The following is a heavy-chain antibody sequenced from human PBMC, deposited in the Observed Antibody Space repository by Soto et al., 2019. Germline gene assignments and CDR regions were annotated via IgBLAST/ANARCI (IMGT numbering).Heavy chain of an antibody. Sequence: PGGSLRLSCTSSTVTINVHGIQWVRQAPGKGLEWVAFISNDGRAQYYADSVKGRLTISRDYSKNTVDLQMNSLRNEETAVYYCARDIWSGDYKWFDSWGPGTLVTVSS. CDR2: ISNDGRAQ. CDR3: ARDIWSGDYKWFDS. CDR1: TVTINVHG. D-gene: IGHD3-3*01. J-gene: IGHJ5*01. V-gene: IGHV3-30*03.